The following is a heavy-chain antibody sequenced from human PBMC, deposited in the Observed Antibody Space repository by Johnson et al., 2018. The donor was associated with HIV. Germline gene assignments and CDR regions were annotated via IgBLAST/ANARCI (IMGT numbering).Heavy chain of an antibody. CDR1: GFTFDDYG. Sequence: VQLVESGGGLVQPGRSLRLSCVASGFTFDDYGMSWVRQAPGKGLEWVSGITWNGGSTGYADSVKGRFTISRDNAKNSLYLQMNSLRAEDTALYYCARGFSSSSSSWKGAVDIWGQGTMVTVSS. V-gene: IGHV3-20*04. CDR2: ITWNGGST. CDR3: ARGFSSSSSSWKGAVDI. J-gene: IGHJ3*02. D-gene: IGHD6-13*01.